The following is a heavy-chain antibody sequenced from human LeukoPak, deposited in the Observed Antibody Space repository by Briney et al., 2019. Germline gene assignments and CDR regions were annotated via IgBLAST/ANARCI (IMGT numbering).Heavy chain of an antibody. Sequence: GGSLRLSCAASGFIFSSYWMHWVRQAPGKGPVWVSRIKSDGSSPSYADSVKGRFTISRDNAKNTVYLQMNSLRAEDTAVYYCARDGHYSNFYFDYWGQGTLVTVSS. CDR3: ARDGHYSNFYFDY. V-gene: IGHV3-74*01. J-gene: IGHJ4*02. CDR1: GFIFSSYW. CDR2: IKSDGSSP. D-gene: IGHD4-11*01.